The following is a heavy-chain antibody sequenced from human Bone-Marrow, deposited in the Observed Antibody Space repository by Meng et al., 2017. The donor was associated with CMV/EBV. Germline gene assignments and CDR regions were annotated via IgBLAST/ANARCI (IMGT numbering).Heavy chain of an antibody. D-gene: IGHD6-19*01. CDR2: IIAYNGNT. V-gene: IGHV1-18*01. Sequence: ASVKVSCKASGYTFSNYGISWVRQAPGQGLEWMGWIIAYNGNTNYVQKLQGRVTMTTDTSTSTAYMELRSLRSDDTAVYYCARDSSSSGWYSGLDYWGQGTLVTVSS. CDR3: ARDSSSSGWYSGLDY. CDR1: GYTFSNYG. J-gene: IGHJ4*02.